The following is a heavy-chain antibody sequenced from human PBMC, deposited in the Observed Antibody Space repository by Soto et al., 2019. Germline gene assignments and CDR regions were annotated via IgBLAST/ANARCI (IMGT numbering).Heavy chain of an antibody. CDR1: GYTFTDYY. J-gene: IGHJ4*02. CDR3: TRELNSGLTKFDY. Sequence: ASVKVSCKASGYTFTDYYIHWVRQAPGQGLEWVGLFNPNSGVANYAPRFQGRVTMTRDPSISTAYMDLISLTSDDAAVYYCTRELNSGLTKFDYWGQGTLVTVSS. D-gene: IGHD6-19*01. V-gene: IGHV1-2*02. CDR2: FNPNSGVA.